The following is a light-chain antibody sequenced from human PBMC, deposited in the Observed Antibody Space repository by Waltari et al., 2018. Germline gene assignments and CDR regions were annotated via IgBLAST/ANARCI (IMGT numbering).Light chain of an antibody. J-gene: IGKJ4*01. CDR1: SSVSTSY. CDR3: QQGHSIPLT. V-gene: IGKV3D-7*01. Sequence: EIVLTQSPTSMAVSQGERVTISCTASSSVSTSYLHWYQQKPGFPPRLLVYRISSLASGVPARFSGSGSGTSYTLTISSMEAEDAANYDYQQGHSIPLTFGGGTKVEIK. CDR2: RIS.